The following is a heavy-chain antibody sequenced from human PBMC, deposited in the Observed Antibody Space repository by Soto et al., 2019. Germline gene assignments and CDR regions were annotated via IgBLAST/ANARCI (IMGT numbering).Heavy chain of an antibody. CDR1: GFAFTSSA. CDR3: AAVPVLRFLKWLAAYFDY. CDR2: IVVGSGNS. J-gene: IGHJ4*02. V-gene: IGHV1-58*01. D-gene: IGHD3-3*01. Sequence: SVKVSCKASGFAFTSSAVQWVRQARLQLLEWIVCIVVGSGNSNYAQRFQERVTITRDMSTSTAYMELSSLRSEETAVYYCAAVPVLRFLKWLAAYFDYWGKGTLVTVSS.